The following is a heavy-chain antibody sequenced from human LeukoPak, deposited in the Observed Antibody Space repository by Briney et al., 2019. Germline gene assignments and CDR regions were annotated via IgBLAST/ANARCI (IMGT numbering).Heavy chain of an antibody. CDR3: ASRRWFGDYFDY. V-gene: IGHV4-30-4*01. CDR2: IYYSGST. J-gene: IGHJ4*02. Sequence: PSQTLSLTCTVSGGSISSGDYYWSWIRQPPGKGLEWIGYIYYSGSTNYNPSLKSRVTISVDTSKNQFSLKLSSVTAADTAVYYCASRRWFGDYFDYWGQGTLVTVSS. D-gene: IGHD3-10*01. CDR1: GGSISSGDYY.